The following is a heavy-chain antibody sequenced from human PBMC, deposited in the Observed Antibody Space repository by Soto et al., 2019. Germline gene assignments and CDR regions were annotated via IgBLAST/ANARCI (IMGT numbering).Heavy chain of an antibody. CDR2: TYYRSKWRH. CDR3: ASGVAYSGFDF. CDR1: GDSVSSSTAA. J-gene: IGHJ4*02. V-gene: IGHV6-1*01. Sequence: SQTLSLTCAISGDSVSSSTAAWNWIRSSPSRGLEWLGGTYYRSKWRHDYAVSVKSRITVNPDTSNNQFSLQLNSVTPDDTAVYYCASGVAYSGFDFWGQGTLVTVSS. D-gene: IGHD3-16*01.